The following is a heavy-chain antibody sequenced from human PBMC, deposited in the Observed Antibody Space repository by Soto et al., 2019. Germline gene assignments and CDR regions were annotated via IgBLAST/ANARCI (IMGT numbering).Heavy chain of an antibody. V-gene: IGHV4-34*01. D-gene: IGHD6-13*01. J-gene: IGHJ4*02. CDR3: ARFAREENPKVGSWYYFDY. CDR2: INHSGST. Sequence: LSETLSLTCAVYGGSFSGYYWSWIRQPPGKGLEWIGEINHSGSTNYNPSLKSRVTISVDTSKNQFSLKLSSVTAADTAVYYCARFAREENPKVGSWYYFDYWGQGTRGTVSS. CDR1: GGSFSGYY.